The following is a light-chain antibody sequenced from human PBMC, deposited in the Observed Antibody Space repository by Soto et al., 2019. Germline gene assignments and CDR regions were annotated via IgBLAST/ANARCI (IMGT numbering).Light chain of an antibody. CDR2: KAS. Sequence: DIQLTQSPSTLSASVGDRVTITCRASQTIITWLAWYQQKPGQAPKLLISKASSLESGVPSRFSGSGSGTEFTLTINSLQPDDSAAYYCQQYDVFSWTFGQGTKVEIE. CDR1: QTIITW. J-gene: IGKJ1*01. V-gene: IGKV1-5*03. CDR3: QQYDVFSWT.